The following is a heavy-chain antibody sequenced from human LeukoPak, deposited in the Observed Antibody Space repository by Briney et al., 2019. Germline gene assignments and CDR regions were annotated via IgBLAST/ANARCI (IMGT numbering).Heavy chain of an antibody. CDR3: AKEGHGDCSGGSCYSGDFDY. J-gene: IGHJ4*02. D-gene: IGHD2-15*01. Sequence: PGGSLRLSCAASGFTFSSYSMAWVRQAPGKGLEWVSYISIRSSTIYYADSVKGRFTISRDNSKNTLYLQMNSLRAEDTAVYYCAKEGHGDCSGGSCYSGDFDYWGQGTLVTVSS. V-gene: IGHV3-48*01. CDR2: ISIRSSTI. CDR1: GFTFSSYS.